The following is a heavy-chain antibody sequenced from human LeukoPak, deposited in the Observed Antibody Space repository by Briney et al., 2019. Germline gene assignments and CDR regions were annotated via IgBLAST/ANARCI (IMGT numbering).Heavy chain of an antibody. CDR1: GYTFTSYY. Sequence: GASVKVSCKASGYTFTSYYMHWVRQAPGQGLEWMGWINPNSGGTNYAQKFQGRVTMTRDTSICTAYMELSRLRSDDTAVYYCARDAWFGEFIDYWGQGTLVTVSS. CDR3: ARDAWFGEFIDY. V-gene: IGHV1-2*02. D-gene: IGHD3-10*01. CDR2: INPNSGGT. J-gene: IGHJ4*02.